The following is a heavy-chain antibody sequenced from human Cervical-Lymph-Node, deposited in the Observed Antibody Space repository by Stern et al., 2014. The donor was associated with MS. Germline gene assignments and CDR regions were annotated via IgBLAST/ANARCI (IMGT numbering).Heavy chain of an antibody. Sequence: QVQLGQSGAEVKKPGASVKVSCKASGYTFTSYAMHWVRQAPGQRLEWMGWINAGNGNTKYSQKFQGRVTITRDTSASTAYMELSSLRSEDTAVYYCARGAPPELKFDPWGQGTLVTVSS. V-gene: IGHV1-3*01. D-gene: IGHD1-26*01. CDR1: GYTFTSYA. CDR3: ARGAPPELKFDP. CDR2: INAGNGNT. J-gene: IGHJ5*02.